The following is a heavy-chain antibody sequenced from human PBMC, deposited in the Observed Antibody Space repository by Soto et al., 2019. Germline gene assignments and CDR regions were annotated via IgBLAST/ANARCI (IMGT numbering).Heavy chain of an antibody. V-gene: IGHV3-21*01. Sequence: EVQVVESGGGLVKPGGSLRLSCAASGFTFSEYSFLWVRQAPGKGLEWLSFIANGDNRIFYSDSVKGRFTISRDNAKNSVYLQVNSLRADDSAVYYCARENGHCTDACNRGAFDIWGQGTMVTVSS. J-gene: IGHJ3*02. CDR3: ARENGHCTDACNRGAFDI. CDR1: GFTFSEYS. CDR2: IANGDNRI. D-gene: IGHD2-2*01.